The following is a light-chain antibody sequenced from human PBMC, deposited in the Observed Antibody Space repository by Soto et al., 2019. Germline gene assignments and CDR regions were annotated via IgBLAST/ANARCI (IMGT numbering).Light chain of an antibody. Sequence: QSVLTQPASVSGSPGQSITISCTGTSSDVGGYNYVSWYQQHPGKAPKLMIYDVSNRPSGVSNRFSGSKSGNTASLTISGLQPEDDADYYCSSYTSSSTLLYVFGPGTKLTVL. CDR3: SSYTSSSTLLYV. J-gene: IGLJ1*01. CDR1: SSDVGGYNY. V-gene: IGLV2-14*01. CDR2: DVS.